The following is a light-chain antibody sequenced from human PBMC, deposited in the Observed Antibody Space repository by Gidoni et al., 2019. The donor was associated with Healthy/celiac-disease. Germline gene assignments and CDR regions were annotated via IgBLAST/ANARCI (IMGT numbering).Light chain of an antibody. Sequence: DIRMTQSPATRSASVGDRVTITCRASQRIRGRFAWYQQKPGKAPELLIYEASSLETGVPSRFSGSGSGTEFTLTISSLQPDDFATYYCQQYNNYPWTCGQGTKVEIK. J-gene: IGKJ1*01. CDR3: QQYNNYPWT. V-gene: IGKV1-5*03. CDR2: EAS. CDR1: QRIRGR.